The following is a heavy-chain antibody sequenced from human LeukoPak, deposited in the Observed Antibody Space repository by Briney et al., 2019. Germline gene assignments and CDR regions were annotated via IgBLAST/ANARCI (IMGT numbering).Heavy chain of an antibody. CDR2: ISSSSSYI. D-gene: IGHD1-26*01. V-gene: IGHV3-21*01. J-gene: IGHJ4*02. CDR3: AKPQAVIVGAHDY. Sequence: PGGSLRLSCAASGFTFSSYSMNWVRQAPGKGLEWVSSISSSSSYIYYADSVKGRFTISRDNAKNSLYLQMNSLRAEDTAVYYCAKPQAVIVGAHDYWGQGTLVTVSS. CDR1: GFTFSSYS.